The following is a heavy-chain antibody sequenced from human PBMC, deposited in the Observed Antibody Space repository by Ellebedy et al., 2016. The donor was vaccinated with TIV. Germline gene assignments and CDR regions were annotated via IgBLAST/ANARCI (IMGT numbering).Heavy chain of an antibody. V-gene: IGHV1-46*01. CDR2: INPSGGST. D-gene: IGHD5-12*01. Sequence: ASVKVSCXASGYTFTSYYMHWVRQAPGQGLEWMGIINPSGGSTSYAQKFQGRVTITADESTSTAYMELRSLRSEDTAVYYCARDGYSGYDWGYYFDYWGQGTLVTVSS. CDR3: ARDGYSGYDWGYYFDY. J-gene: IGHJ4*02. CDR1: GYTFTSYY.